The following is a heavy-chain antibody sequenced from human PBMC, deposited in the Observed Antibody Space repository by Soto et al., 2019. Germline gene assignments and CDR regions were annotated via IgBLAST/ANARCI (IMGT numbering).Heavy chain of an antibody. Sequence: RQAPGKGLEWVSSISGSGSGGSTYYADSVKGRFTISRDNFKDTLFLQMNSLRAEDTAVYYCAKAPPTYDFPYYFDSWGQGTLVTVSS. CDR2: ISGSGSGGST. CDR3: AKAPPTYDFPYYFDS. D-gene: IGHD3-3*01. V-gene: IGHV3-23*01. J-gene: IGHJ4*02.